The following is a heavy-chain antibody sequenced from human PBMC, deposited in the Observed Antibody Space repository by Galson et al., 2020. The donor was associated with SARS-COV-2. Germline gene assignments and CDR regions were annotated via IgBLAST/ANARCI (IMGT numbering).Heavy chain of an antibody. V-gene: IGHV3-15*01. CDR3: TTGGAYGDYDY. Sequence: GESLKISCAASGFTFSNAWMSWVRQAPGKGLEWVGRIKSKTDGGTTDYAAPVKGRFTISRDDSKNTLYLQMNSLKTEDTAVYYCTTGGAYGDYDYWGQGTLVTVSS. CDR1: GFTFSNAW. D-gene: IGHD4-17*01. J-gene: IGHJ4*02. CDR2: IKSKTDGGTT.